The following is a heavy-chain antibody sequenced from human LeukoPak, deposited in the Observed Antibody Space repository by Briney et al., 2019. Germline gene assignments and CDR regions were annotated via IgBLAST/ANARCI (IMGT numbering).Heavy chain of an antibody. Sequence: GRSLRLSCAASGFTFSSYGMYWVRQAPGKGLEWVAVISYDGSDKYYADSVKGRFTISRDNSKNTLYLQMNSLRTEDTAVYYCAKAEGYDILTGRDYWGQGTLVTVSA. V-gene: IGHV3-30*18. CDR2: ISYDGSDK. J-gene: IGHJ4*02. CDR3: AKAEGYDILTGRDY. D-gene: IGHD3-9*01. CDR1: GFTFSSYG.